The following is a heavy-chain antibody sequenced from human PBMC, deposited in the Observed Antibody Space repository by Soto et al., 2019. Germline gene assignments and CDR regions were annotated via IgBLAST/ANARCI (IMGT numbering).Heavy chain of an antibody. Sequence: EVPLVESGGGLVQPGGSLRLSCAASGFTFSTYWMHWVRQAPGKGLVWVSRINSDGSSTTYADSVKGRFTISRDNAKNTLYLQMSSLRAEDSAVYYCARVAGVNGDYVNWFDPWGQGTLVTVSS. J-gene: IGHJ5*02. CDR1: GFTFSTYW. CDR2: INSDGSST. CDR3: ARVAGVNGDYVNWFDP. D-gene: IGHD4-17*01. V-gene: IGHV3-74*01.